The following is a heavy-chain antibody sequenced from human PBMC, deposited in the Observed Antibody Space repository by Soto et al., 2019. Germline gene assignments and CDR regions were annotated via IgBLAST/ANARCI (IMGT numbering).Heavy chain of an antibody. J-gene: IGHJ5*01. V-gene: IGHV4-34*01. CDR2: INHSGST. CDR1: GGSFSGYY. CDR3: ARGYGSSTSCYVGAWFDS. D-gene: IGHD2-2*01. Sequence: PSETLSLTCAVYGGSFSGYYWSWIRQPPGKGLEWIGEINHSGSTNYNPSLKSRVTISVDTSKNQFSLKLSSVTAADTAVYYCARGYGSSTSCYVGAWFDSWGQGTLVTVSS.